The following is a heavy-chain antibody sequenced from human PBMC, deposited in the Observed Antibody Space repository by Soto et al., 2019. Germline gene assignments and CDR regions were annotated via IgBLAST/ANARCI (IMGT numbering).Heavy chain of an antibody. Sequence: TGGSLRLSCTASGFTFGDYAMSWFRQAPGKGLEWVGFIRSKAYGGTTEYAASVKGRFTISRDDSKSIAYLQMNSLKTEDTAVYYCTVASSSGNRYYFDYWGQGTLVTVSS. D-gene: IGHD6-6*01. CDR1: GFTFGDYA. V-gene: IGHV3-49*03. J-gene: IGHJ4*02. CDR2: IRSKAYGGTT. CDR3: TVASSSGNRYYFDY.